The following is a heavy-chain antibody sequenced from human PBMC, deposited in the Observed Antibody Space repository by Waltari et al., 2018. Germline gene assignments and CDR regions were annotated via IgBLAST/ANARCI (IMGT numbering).Heavy chain of an antibody. V-gene: IGHV1-69*13. CDR2: IIPIFGKA. CDR1: GGTFSSYA. CDR3: ARLRGAIAEARGFFDY. Sequence: QVQLVQSGAEVKKPGSSVKVSCKASGGTFSSYAISWVRQAPGQGLEWMGGIIPIFGKANDAQKVQGRVTSSADESTSTAYMELSSLRSEDTAVYDCARLRGAIAEARGFFDYWGQGTLVTVSS. D-gene: IGHD6-13*01. J-gene: IGHJ4*02.